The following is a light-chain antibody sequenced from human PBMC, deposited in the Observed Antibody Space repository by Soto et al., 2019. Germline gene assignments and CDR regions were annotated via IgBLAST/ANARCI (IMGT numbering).Light chain of an antibody. J-gene: IGKJ1*01. CDR3: KQYGRSGK. V-gene: IGKV3-20*01. CDR2: GAY. Sequence: IGLTHCPFTLSLSPGERSTVSCRASQSVSNNYLAWYQQKPGQAPRLLIYGAYKRATGIPDRFSGSGSGTDLPLTISRLENEDFAVYYSKQYGRSGKFGQGNKVDIK. CDR1: QSVSNNY.